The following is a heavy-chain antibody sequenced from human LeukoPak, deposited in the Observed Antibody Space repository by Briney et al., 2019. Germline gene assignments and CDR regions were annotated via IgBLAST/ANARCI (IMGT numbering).Heavy chain of an antibody. CDR1: GYTFTNYD. V-gene: IGHV1-8*01. CDR2: MNSDSGNT. CDR3: ARGRGGTVVRGYLDY. D-gene: IGHD3-10*01. Sequence: ASVKVSCKASGYTFTNYDIMWVRQATGQGPEWMGWMNSDSGNTGFAQKFQGRVTMTRDTSINTAYMELHSLTSEDTAVYYCARGRGGTVVRGYLDYWGQGTLVTVSS. J-gene: IGHJ4*02.